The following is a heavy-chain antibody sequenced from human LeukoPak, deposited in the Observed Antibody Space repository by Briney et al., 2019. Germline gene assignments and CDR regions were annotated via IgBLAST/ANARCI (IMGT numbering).Heavy chain of an antibody. D-gene: IGHD6-6*01. Sequence: SETLSLTCSLSGGSISSVCWSWIRQPPGKGLEWIGYIYYTGSTNYNPSLKSRVTMFVDMSKNQFSLRLSSVTAADTAVYYCARHRAYSSSSPFAYWGQATLVTVSS. CDR2: IYYTGST. CDR3: ARHRAYSSSSPFAY. V-gene: IGHV4-59*08. J-gene: IGHJ4*02. CDR1: GGSISSVC.